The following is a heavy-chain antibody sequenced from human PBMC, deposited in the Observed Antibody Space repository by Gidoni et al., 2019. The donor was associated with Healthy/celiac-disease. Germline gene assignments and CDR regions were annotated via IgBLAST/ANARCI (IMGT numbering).Heavy chain of an antibody. CDR3: AKGNMVWGAIDY. CDR1: GFTFDDYA. D-gene: IGHD3-10*01. J-gene: IGHJ4*02. V-gene: IGHV3-9*01. Sequence: EVQLVESGGGLVQHGRSLRLSCAASGFTFDDYAMHWVRQAPGKGLECVSGISWNSGSIGYADSVKGLFTISRDNAKNSLYLQMHSLRAEDTALYYCAKGNMVWGAIDYWGQGTLVTVSS. CDR2: ISWNSGSI.